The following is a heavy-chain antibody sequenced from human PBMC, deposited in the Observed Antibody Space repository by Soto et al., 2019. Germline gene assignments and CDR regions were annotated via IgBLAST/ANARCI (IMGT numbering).Heavy chain of an antibody. CDR1: GFTFSTYA. V-gene: IGHV3-23*01. J-gene: IGHJ4*02. CDR2: VSGTGGRT. Sequence: PGGSLRLSCAASGFTFSTYAMAWVRQVPGKGLEWVSGVSGTGGRTNHADSVKGRFTVSRDNSKNTLYLQMNSLRAEDTAIYYSACLAWFGDPVPPFDCWGQGTVVTVSS. D-gene: IGHD3-10*01. CDR3: ACLAWFGDPVPPFDC.